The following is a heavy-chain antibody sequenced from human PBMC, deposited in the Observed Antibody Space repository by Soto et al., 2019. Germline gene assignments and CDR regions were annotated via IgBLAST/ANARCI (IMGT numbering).Heavy chain of an antibody. V-gene: IGHV3-33*01. CDR3: ARDCAGYSSGWYQRGGFDY. D-gene: IGHD6-19*01. CDR2: WYDGSNK. CDR1: GFTCSSYG. J-gene: IGHJ4*02. Sequence: ESGGGVVQPGRSLRLSWAASGFTCSSYGMHWVRQAPGRGLEWVAVWYDGSNKYYADSVKGRFTTSRDNSKNTLYLQMNSLRAEDTAVYYCARDCAGYSSGWYQRGGFDYWGQGTLVTVSS.